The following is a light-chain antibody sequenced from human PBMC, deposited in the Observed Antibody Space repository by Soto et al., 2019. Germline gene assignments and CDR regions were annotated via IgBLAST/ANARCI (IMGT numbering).Light chain of an antibody. CDR3: QQYGSSWT. V-gene: IGKV3-20*01. CDR2: GAS. J-gene: IGKJ1*01. CDR1: QSGSSY. Sequence: EIVLTHSPATLSLSPWEIATLSCRASQSGSSYLAWYQQKPGQAPRLLIYGASSRATGIPDRFSGSGSGTDFTLTISRLEPEDFAVYYCQQYGSSWTFGQGTKVDIK.